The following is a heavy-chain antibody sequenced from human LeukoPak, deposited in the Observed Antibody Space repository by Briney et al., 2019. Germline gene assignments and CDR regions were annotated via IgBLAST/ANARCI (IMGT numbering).Heavy chain of an antibody. CDR1: GGSISSYY. V-gene: IGHV4-59*01. Sequence: SETLSLTCTVSGGSISSYYWSWIRQPPGKGLEWIGYIYYSGSTNYNPSLKSRVTVSVDTSKNQFSLKLSSVTAADTAVYYCARVPAAMSYYMDVWGKGTTVTVPS. D-gene: IGHD2-2*01. CDR2: IYYSGST. J-gene: IGHJ6*03. CDR3: ARVPAAMSYYMDV.